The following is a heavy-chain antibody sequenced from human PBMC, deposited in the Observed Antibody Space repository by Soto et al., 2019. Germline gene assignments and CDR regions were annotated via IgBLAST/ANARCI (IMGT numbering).Heavy chain of an antibody. CDR2: ICGIGGIT. CDR3: AKDAPPPTYYYDSSAPRNYFDY. D-gene: IGHD3-22*01. CDR1: GFTFSSYA. J-gene: IGHJ4*02. Sequence: GGSLRLSCAASGFTFSSYAMSWVRQAPGKGLEWVSAICGIGGITYYADSVKGRFTISRDNSKNTLYLQMNSLRAEDTAVYYCAKDAPPPTYYYDSSAPRNYFDYWGQGTLVTVSS. V-gene: IGHV3-23*01.